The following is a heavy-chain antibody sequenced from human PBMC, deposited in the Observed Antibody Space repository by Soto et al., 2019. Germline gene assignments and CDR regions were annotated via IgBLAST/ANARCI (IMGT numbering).Heavy chain of an antibody. CDR1: LYTVTVQY. Sequence: ACVXVSGKSSLYTVTVQYILVVRQANGQALEWMGWINPTSGDTKYAQKFQGRVTMTRDTSINTAYMELNRLTSGETDLYYCVRGFNNLELWGQGTTVNVYS. D-gene: IGHD1-7*01. CDR2: INPTSGDT. V-gene: IGHV1-2*02. J-gene: IGHJ6*01. CDR3: VRGFNNLEL.